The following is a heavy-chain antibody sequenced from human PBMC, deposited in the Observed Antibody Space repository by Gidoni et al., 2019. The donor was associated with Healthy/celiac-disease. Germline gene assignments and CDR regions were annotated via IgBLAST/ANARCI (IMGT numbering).Heavy chain of an antibody. Sequence: QVQLQASGPGLVKHDQTLSLTCTVSGGSISRGGYYWSWVRQHPGKGLEWIGYIYYSGRTYSNPSLQSRVTISVDTSKNHFSLKLRSVTAAATSVYYCASCRATVTTEGNYYYYGMDVWGQGTTVTVSS. CDR3: ASCRATVTTEGNYYYYGMDV. D-gene: IGHD4-4*01. V-gene: IGHV4-31*03. J-gene: IGHJ6*02. CDR1: GGSISRGGYY. CDR2: IYYSGRT.